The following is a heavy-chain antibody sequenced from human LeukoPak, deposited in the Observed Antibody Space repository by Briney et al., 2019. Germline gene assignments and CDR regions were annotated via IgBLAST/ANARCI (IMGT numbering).Heavy chain of an antibody. V-gene: IGHV3-30*18. CDR1: GFTFSSYG. CDR2: ISYDGSNK. D-gene: IGHD3-16*01. CDR3: AKEWIAYYFDY. Sequence: GGSLRLSCAASGFTFSSYGMHWVRQAPGKGLEWVAVISYDGSNKYYADSVKGRFTISRDNSKKTLYLQMNSLRAEDTAVYYCAKEWIAYYFDYWGQGTLVTVSS. J-gene: IGHJ4*02.